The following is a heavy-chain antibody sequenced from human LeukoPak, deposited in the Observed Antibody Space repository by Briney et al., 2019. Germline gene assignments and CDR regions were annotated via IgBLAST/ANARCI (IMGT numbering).Heavy chain of an antibody. J-gene: IGHJ4*02. V-gene: IGHV3-48*01. D-gene: IGHD6-13*01. Sequence: GGSLRLSCAASGFTFSSYSMNWVRQAPGKGLEWVSHISRSSSTIYYADSVKGRFTISRDNAKKSLYLQMNSLRAEDTAVYYCARGQDGYSSDSWGQGTLVTVSS. CDR2: ISRSSSTI. CDR3: ARGQDGYSSDS. CDR1: GFTFSSYS.